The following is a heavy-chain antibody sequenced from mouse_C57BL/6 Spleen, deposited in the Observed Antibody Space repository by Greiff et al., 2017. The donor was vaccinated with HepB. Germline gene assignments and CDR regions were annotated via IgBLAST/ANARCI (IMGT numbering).Heavy chain of an antibody. CDR1: GFSINNHW. D-gene: IGHD2-5*01. Sequence: QLPPSGTWLVQPPQSLSIPFPVSGFSINNHWVHLVSPSPGKGLGWLGVIWSGGSTDYNAAFISRLSISKDNSKSQVFFKMNSLQADDTAIYYCARNPAYYSNSWYFDVWGTGTTVTVSS. V-gene: IGHV2-2*01. CDR3: ARNPAYYSNSWYFDV. J-gene: IGHJ1*03. CDR2: IWSGGST.